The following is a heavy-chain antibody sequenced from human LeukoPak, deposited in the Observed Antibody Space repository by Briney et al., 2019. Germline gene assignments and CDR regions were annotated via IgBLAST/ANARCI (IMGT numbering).Heavy chain of an antibody. CDR2: TYYRSKWYN. CDR1: GDSVSSNSTA. CDR3: ARARGGSYYDPNFDY. V-gene: IGHV6-1*01. D-gene: IGHD1-26*01. Sequence: SQTLSLTCAISGDSVSSNSTAWNCTRQSPSRGLEWLGRTYYRSKWYNDYAVSVKSRITINPDTSKNQFSLQLNSVTPEDTAVYYCARARGGSYYDPNFDYWGQGTLVTVSS. J-gene: IGHJ4*02.